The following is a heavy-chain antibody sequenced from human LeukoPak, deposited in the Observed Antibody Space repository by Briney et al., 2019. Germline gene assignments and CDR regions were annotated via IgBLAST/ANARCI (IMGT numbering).Heavy chain of an antibody. J-gene: IGHJ3*02. CDR3: ARNRLGYCSSTSCYTAVKDAFDI. CDR2: INPNSGGT. CDR1: GYTFTCYY. D-gene: IGHD2-2*02. Sequence: ASVKVSCKASGYTFTCYYMHWVRQAPGQGLEWMGWINPNSGGTNYAQKFQGRVTMTRDTSISTAYMELSRLRSDDTAVYYCARNRLGYCSSTSCYTAVKDAFDIWGQGTMVTVSS. V-gene: IGHV1-2*02.